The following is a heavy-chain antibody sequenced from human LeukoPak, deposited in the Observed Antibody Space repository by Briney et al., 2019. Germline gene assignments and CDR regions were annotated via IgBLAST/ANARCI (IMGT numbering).Heavy chain of an antibody. V-gene: IGHV3-23*01. CDR3: AKAGATQMDV. CDR2: VSGSGSST. Sequence: GGSLRLSCAAPGFTFSNYAMSWVRQAPGKGLEWVSAVSGSGSSTYFADSVKGRFTISRDNSKNTLYLQMNSLRAEDTAVYYCAKAGATQMDVWGQGTTVTVSS. CDR1: GFTFSNYA. J-gene: IGHJ6*02.